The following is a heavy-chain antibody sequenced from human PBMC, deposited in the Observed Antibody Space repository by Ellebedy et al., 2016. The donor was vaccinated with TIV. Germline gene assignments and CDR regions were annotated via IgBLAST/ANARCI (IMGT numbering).Heavy chain of an antibody. V-gene: IGHV1-8*01. CDR3: ARVYCSSTSCYGNYYYGMDV. CDR2: MNPNSGNT. CDR1: GYTFTSYD. J-gene: IGHJ6*02. Sequence: ASVKVSXKASGYTFTSYDINWVRQATGQGLEWMGWMNPNSGNTGYAQKFQGRVTMTRNTSISTAYMELSSLRSEDTAVYYCARVYCSSTSCYGNYYYGMDVWGQGTTVTVSS. D-gene: IGHD2-2*01.